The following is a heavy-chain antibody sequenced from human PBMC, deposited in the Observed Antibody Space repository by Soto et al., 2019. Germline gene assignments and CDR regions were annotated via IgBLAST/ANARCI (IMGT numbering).Heavy chain of an antibody. D-gene: IGHD6-6*01. V-gene: IGHV3-21*01. CDR2: ISSSSSYI. CDR1: GFTFSSYS. Sequence: GGSLTLSCAASGFTFSSYSMNWVRQAPGKGLEWVSSISSSSSYIYYADSVKGRFTISRDNAKNSLYLQMNSLRAEDTAVYYCATGGEQLAPYNWFDPWGQGTLVTVSS. J-gene: IGHJ5*02. CDR3: ATGGEQLAPYNWFDP.